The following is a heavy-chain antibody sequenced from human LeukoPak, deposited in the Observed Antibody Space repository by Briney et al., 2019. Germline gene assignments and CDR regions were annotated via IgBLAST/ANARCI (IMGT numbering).Heavy chain of an antibody. CDR2: VNHSGST. CDR1: GGSFSDYY. D-gene: IGHD2-15*01. CDR3: ARLSGGPIS. J-gene: IGHJ4*02. V-gene: IGHV4-34*01. Sequence: SETLSLTCAVYGGSFSDYYWSWIRQPPGKGLEWIGDVNHSGSTNYNPSLKSRVTISADTSKNQFSLKLNSVTAADTAVYYCARLSGGPISWGQGTLVSVPS.